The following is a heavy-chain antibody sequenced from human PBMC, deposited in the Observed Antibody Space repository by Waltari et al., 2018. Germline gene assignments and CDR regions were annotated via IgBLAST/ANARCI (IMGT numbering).Heavy chain of an antibody. V-gene: IGHV5-51*01. Sequence: EVQLVQSGAEVKKPGESLKISCQGPDYIFSNYWIAWVRQMPGKGLEWMGEIDPVYSEVRYGPSFQGQVTSSADKSSSTAYLQWGSLKASDTAMYYCARRLLVPGSVFLDFFDSWGQGTQVTVSS. CDR1: DYIFSNYW. D-gene: IGHD2-8*02. J-gene: IGHJ4*02. CDR2: IDPVYSEV. CDR3: ARRLLVPGSVFLDFFDS.